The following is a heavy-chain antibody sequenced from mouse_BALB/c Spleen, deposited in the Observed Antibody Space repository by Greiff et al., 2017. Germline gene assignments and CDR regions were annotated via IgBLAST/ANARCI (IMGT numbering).Heavy chain of an antibody. Sequence: QVQLKESGPGLVAPSQSLSITCTVSGFSLTGYGVNWVRQPPGKGLEWLGMIWGDGSTDYNSALKSRLSISKDNSKSQVFLKMNSLQTDDTARYYCARVLGRQYFDVWGAGTTVTVSS. V-gene: IGHV2-6-7*01. D-gene: IGHD4-1*01. CDR3: ARVLGRQYFDV. CDR2: IWGDGST. CDR1: GFSLTGYG. J-gene: IGHJ1*01.